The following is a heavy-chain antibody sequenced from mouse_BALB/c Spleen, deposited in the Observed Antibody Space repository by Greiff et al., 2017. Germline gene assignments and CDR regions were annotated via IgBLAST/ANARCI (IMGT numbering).Heavy chain of an antibody. J-gene: IGHJ4*01. CDR3: ARDEGYDGYYAMDY. Sequence: VKLMESGPGLVAPSQSLSITCTVSGFSLTSYGVHWVRQPPGKGLEWLGVIWAGGSTNYNSALMSRLSISKDNSNSQVFLKMNSLQTDDTAMYYCARDEGYDGYYAMDYWGQGTSVTVSS. CDR1: GFSLTSYG. D-gene: IGHD2-2*01. CDR2: IWAGGST. V-gene: IGHV2-9*02.